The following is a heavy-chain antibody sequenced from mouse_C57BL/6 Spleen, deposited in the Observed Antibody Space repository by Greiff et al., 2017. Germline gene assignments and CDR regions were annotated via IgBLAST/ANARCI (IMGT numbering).Heavy chain of an antibody. CDR1: GYTFTSYG. Sequence: QVQLQQSGAELARPGASVKLSCKASGYTFTSYGISWVKQRTGQGLEWIGEIYPRSGNTYYNEKFKGKATLTADKSSSTAYMELRSLTSEDSAVYFCAKGRYDYGDYAMGYWGQGTSVTVSS. D-gene: IGHD2-4*01. CDR3: AKGRYDYGDYAMGY. CDR2: IYPRSGNT. J-gene: IGHJ4*01. V-gene: IGHV1-81*01.